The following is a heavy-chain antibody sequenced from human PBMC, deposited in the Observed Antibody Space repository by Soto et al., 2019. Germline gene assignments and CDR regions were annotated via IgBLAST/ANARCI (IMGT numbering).Heavy chain of an antibody. D-gene: IGHD2-2*02. Sequence: ASVKVSCKASGYTFTSYAMHWVRQAPRQRLEWMGWINAGNGNTKYSQKFQGRVTITRDTSASTAYMELSSLRSEDTAVYYCAKSATVPAAIAYWGQGTLVTVSS. V-gene: IGHV1-3*01. CDR3: AKSATVPAAIAY. CDR1: GYTFTSYA. CDR2: INAGNGNT. J-gene: IGHJ4*02.